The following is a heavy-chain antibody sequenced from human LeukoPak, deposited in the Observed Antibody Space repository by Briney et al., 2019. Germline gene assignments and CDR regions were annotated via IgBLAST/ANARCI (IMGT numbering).Heavy chain of an antibody. J-gene: IGHJ3*02. CDR2: IIPILGIA. CDR1: GGTFSSYA. Sequence: ASVKVSCKASGGTFSSYAISWVRQAPGQGLEWMGRIIPILGIANYAQKFQGRVTITADKSTSTAYMELSSLRSEDTAVYYCARGGLYSSSQSDAFDIWGQGTMVTVSS. V-gene: IGHV1-69*04. CDR3: ARGGLYSSSQSDAFDI. D-gene: IGHD6-13*01.